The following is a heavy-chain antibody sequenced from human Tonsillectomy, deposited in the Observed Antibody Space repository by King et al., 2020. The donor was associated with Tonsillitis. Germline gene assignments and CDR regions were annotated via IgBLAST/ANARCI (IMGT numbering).Heavy chain of an antibody. CDR2: ISSSGSTI. CDR3: AREGIDYYDSSGYYRVDAFDI. V-gene: IGHV3-48*03. Sequence: VQLVESGGGLVQPGGSLRLSCAAFGFTFSSYEMNWVRQAPGKGREWVSYISSSGSTIYYADSVKGRFPISRDNAKNSLYLQMNSLRAEDTAVYYCAREGIDYYDSSGYYRVDAFDIWGQGTMVTVSS. CDR1: GFTFSSYE. J-gene: IGHJ3*02. D-gene: IGHD3-22*01.